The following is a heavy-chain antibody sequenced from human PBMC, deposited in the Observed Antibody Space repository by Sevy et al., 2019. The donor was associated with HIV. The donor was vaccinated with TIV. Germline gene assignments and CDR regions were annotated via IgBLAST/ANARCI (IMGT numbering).Heavy chain of an antibody. D-gene: IGHD3-16*02. Sequence: GGSLRLSCAASGFTFSDYYMSWIRQAPGKGLEWVSYISSSGSTIYYADSVKGRFTISRDNAKNSLYLQMNSLRAEDPAVYYCASVRLGELSFDSYWGQGTLVTVSS. CDR3: ASVRLGELSFDSY. J-gene: IGHJ4*02. V-gene: IGHV3-11*01. CDR1: GFTFSDYY. CDR2: ISSSGSTI.